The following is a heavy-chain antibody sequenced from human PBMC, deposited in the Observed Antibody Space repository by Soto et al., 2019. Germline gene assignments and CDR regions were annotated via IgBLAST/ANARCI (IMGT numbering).Heavy chain of an antibody. CDR2: INPSGGST. D-gene: IGHD5-12*01. CDR3: ARGGGGYSGYDYYYYGMDV. V-gene: IGHV1-46*01. CDR1: GYTFTSYY. Sequence: QVQLVQSGAEVKKPGASVKVSCKASGYTFTSYYMHWVQQAPGQGLEWMGIINPSGGSTSYAQKFQGRVTMTRDTSTSTVYMELSSLRSADTAVYYCARGGGGYSGYDYYYYGMDVWGLGTTVTVSS. J-gene: IGHJ6*02.